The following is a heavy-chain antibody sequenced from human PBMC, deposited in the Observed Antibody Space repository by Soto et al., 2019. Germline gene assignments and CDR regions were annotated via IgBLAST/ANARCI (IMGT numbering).Heavy chain of an antibody. Sequence: SETLSLTCTVSGGSISTVGYSWSWIRQPPGKGLEWIGYIYYSGSTNYNPSLKSRVTISVDTSKNQFSLKLSSVTAADTAVYYCARDYPVGATRYYYYGMDVWGQGTTVTVSS. D-gene: IGHD1-26*01. CDR1: GGSISTVGYS. CDR3: ARDYPVGATRYYYYGMDV. CDR2: IYYSGST. J-gene: IGHJ6*02. V-gene: IGHV4-61*08.